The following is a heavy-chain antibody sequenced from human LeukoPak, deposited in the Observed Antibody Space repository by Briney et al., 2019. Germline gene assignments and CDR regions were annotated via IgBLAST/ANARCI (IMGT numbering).Heavy chain of an antibody. CDR2: IYSGGHT. J-gene: IGHJ4*02. V-gene: IGHV3-53*01. D-gene: IGHD2/OR15-2a*01. Sequence: PGGSLRLSCAASGFTVSSNYMSWVRQAPGKGLEWVSVIYSGGHTFYADSVQGRFTISRDTSKNTLYLQMNSLSAEDTAVYYCATVRRVPLYYFDDWGQGTLVTVSS. CDR1: GFTVSSNY. CDR3: ATVRRVPLYYFDD.